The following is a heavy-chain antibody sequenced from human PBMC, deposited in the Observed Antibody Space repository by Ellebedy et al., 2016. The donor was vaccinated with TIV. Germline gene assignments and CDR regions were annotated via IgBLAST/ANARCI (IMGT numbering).Heavy chain of an antibody. J-gene: IGHJ4*02. CDR1: GGSIGNYY. V-gene: IGHV4-59*01. D-gene: IGHD4-17*01. CDR3: ARVPYGDYQDY. Sequence: SETLSLTCTVSGGSIGNYYWNWIRQSPGKGLEWIGYSHYSGATSYNPSLQSRVTVTVDTSKNQFSLKLSSMSAADTAVYYCARVPYGDYQDYWGQGTLVTVSS. CDR2: SHYSGAT.